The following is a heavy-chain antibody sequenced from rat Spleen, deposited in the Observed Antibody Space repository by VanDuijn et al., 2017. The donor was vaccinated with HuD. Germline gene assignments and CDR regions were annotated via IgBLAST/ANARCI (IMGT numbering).Heavy chain of an antibody. D-gene: IGHD1-10*01. V-gene: IGHV5-7*01. CDR3: AALVTTRGMDA. CDR2: ISYDGTTT. CDR1: GFTFSHYD. J-gene: IGHJ4*01. Sequence: EVQLVESGGGLVQPGRSMKLSCAASGFTFSHYDMAWVRQAPKKGLEWVATISYDGTTTYYRDTVKGRFTISRDNSKSTLYLEMNNLRSEDTAMYYCAALVTTRGMDAWGQGTSVTVSS.